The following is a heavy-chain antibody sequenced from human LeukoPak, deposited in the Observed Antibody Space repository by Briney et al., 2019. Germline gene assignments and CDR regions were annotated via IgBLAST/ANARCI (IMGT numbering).Heavy chain of an antibody. D-gene: IGHD3-9*01. CDR2: INHSGST. Sequence: SETLSLTCAVYGGPFRGYYWSCIRQPPGKGLEWIGEINHSGSTNYNPSLKSRVTISVDTSKNQFSLKLSSVTAADTAVYYCARGRVRYFDWLLLSWFDPWGQGTLVTVSS. CDR3: ARGRVRYFDWLLLSWFDP. J-gene: IGHJ5*02. V-gene: IGHV4-34*01. CDR1: GGPFRGYY.